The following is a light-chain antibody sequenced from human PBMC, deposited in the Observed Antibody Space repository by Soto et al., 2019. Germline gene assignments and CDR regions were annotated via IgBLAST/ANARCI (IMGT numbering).Light chain of an antibody. CDR1: QSVSSY. CDR2: DAS. Sequence: EIVLTQSPATLWLSPGERGTLYCRASQSVSSYLACYQQKPGQATSLIIYDASNRATGIPARFSGSVSGTDFTLTISSLQSEDFAVYYCQQYNNWHPLTFGGGTKVDIK. J-gene: IGKJ4*01. V-gene: IGKV3-11*01. CDR3: QQYNNWHPLT.